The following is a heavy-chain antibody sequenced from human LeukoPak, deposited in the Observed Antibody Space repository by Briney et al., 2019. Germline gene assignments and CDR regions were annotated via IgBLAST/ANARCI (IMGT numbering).Heavy chain of an antibody. J-gene: IGHJ4*02. Sequence: SETLSLTCTVSGGSISSSSYYWGWIRQPPGKGLEWIGSIYHSGTTYYNPSLKSRVTLSVDTSKNQFSLKLSSVIAADTAVYYCARASRIDYGSGSYDYWGQGTLVTVSS. CDR1: GGSISSSSYY. V-gene: IGHV4-39*07. CDR3: ARASRIDYGSGSYDY. CDR2: IYHSGTT. D-gene: IGHD3-10*01.